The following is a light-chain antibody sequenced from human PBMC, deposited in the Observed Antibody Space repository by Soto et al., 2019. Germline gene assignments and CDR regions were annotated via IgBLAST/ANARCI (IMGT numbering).Light chain of an antibody. V-gene: IGLV3-21*01. CDR1: NIGSKS. J-gene: IGLJ1*01. CDR3: QVWDTTNDHHV. CDR2: YDS. Sequence: SDELTQSPSVSVAPGQTATITCGGNNIGSKSVNWYQQKAGQAPVLVMSYDSDRPSGIPERFSGSNAGNTATLTLSRVESGDEADYYCQVWDTTNDHHVFGSGTKLTVL.